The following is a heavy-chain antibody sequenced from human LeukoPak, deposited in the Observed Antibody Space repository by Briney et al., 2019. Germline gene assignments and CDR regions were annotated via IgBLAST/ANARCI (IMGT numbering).Heavy chain of an antibody. J-gene: IGHJ4*02. Sequence: SETLSLTCTVSGGSISSYYWSRLLQPPGKGLEWIGYIYYSGSTNYNPSLKSRVTISVDTSKNQFSLKLSSVTAANTAVYYCATGGSGSYYELSYWGQGTLVTVSS. D-gene: IGHD1-26*01. CDR1: GGSISSYY. CDR2: IYYSGST. CDR3: ATGGSGSYYELSY. V-gene: IGHV4-59*01.